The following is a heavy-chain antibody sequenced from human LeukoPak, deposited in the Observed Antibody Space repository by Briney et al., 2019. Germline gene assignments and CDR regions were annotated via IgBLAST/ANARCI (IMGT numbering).Heavy chain of an antibody. CDR1: GFNFSSYS. CDR3: AKAPATMIVVAVAFDI. J-gene: IGHJ3*02. V-gene: IGHV3-43*02. D-gene: IGHD3-22*01. CDR2: ISGDGGST. Sequence: GGSLRLSCAASGFNFSSYSMNWVRQAPGKGLEWVSLISGDGGSTYYADSVKGRFTISRDNSKNSLYLQMNSLRTEDTALYYCAKAPATMIVVAVAFDIWGQGTMVTVSS.